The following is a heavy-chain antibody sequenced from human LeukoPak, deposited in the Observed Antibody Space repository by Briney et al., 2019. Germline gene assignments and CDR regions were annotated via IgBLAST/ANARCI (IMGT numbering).Heavy chain of an antibody. J-gene: IGHJ1*01. CDR3: ASGPVSSSWYSLH. Sequence: SVKVSCKASGGTFSSYAISWVRQAPGQGLEWMGGIIPIFGTANYAQKFQGRVTITADESTSTAYMELSSLRSEDTAVYYCASGPVSSSWYSLHWGQGTLVTVSS. D-gene: IGHD6-13*01. CDR2: IIPIFGTA. CDR1: GGTFSSYA. V-gene: IGHV1-69*13.